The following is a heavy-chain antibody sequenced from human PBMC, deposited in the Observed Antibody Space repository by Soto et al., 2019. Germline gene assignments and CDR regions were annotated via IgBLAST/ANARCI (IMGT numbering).Heavy chain of an antibody. Sequence: SETLSLTCTVSGGSISSGDYYWSWIRQPPGKGLEWLGYIYYSGSTYYNPSLKSRVTISVDTSKNQFSLNLSSVTAAHTAVYYCATGFIAARRFGMDVWGQGTTVTVSS. J-gene: IGHJ6*02. CDR3: ATGFIAARRFGMDV. CDR1: GGSISSGDYY. V-gene: IGHV4-30-4*01. CDR2: IYYSGST. D-gene: IGHD6-6*01.